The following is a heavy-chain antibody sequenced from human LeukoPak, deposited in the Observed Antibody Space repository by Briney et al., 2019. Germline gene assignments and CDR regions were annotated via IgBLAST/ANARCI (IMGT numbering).Heavy chain of an antibody. CDR1: GFTFSSYW. J-gene: IGHJ3*02. Sequence: GGSPRLSCAASGFTFSSYWMSWVRQAPGKGLEWVAHIKEDRSEKYYVDSVKGRFTISRDNAKNSLYLLMNTLRAEDTAVYYCAKIYDAYDIWGQGTMVTVSS. CDR3: AKIYDAYDI. CDR2: IKEDRSEK. V-gene: IGHV3-7*01.